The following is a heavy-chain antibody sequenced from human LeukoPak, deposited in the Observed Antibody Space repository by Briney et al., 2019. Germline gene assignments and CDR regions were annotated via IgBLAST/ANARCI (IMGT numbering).Heavy chain of an antibody. V-gene: IGHV3-7*01. CDR3: ARDLTYYYDSSGYYDMRGFDY. D-gene: IGHD3-22*01. J-gene: IGHJ4*02. CDR2: IKPDGSEK. Sequence: GGPLSLSCAASGFNYSSHLMTWVRQAPGKGLEWVANIKPDGSEKYYVDSVKGRFTISRDNAKNSLYLQMNSLRAEDTAVYYCARDLTYYYDSSGYYDMRGFDYWGQGTLVTVSS. CDR1: GFNYSSHL.